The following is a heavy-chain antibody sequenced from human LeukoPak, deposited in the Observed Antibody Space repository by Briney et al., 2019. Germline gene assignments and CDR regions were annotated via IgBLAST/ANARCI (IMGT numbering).Heavy chain of an antibody. CDR1: GGSISSSNW. CDR2: IYHSGST. D-gene: IGHD3-22*01. V-gene: IGHV4-4*02. CDR3: ASQTYYYDSSGYQFDY. Sequence: KSSGTLSLTCAVSGGSISSSNWWSWVRQPPGKGLEWIGEIYHSGSTNYNPSLKSRVTISVDTSKNQFSLKLSSVTAADTAVYYCASQTYYYDSSGYQFDYWGQGTLVTVSS. J-gene: IGHJ4*02.